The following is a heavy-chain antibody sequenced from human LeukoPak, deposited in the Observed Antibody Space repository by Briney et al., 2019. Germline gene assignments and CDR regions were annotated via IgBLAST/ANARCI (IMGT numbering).Heavy chain of an antibody. J-gene: IGHJ4*02. V-gene: IGHV4-59*01. D-gene: IGHD1-26*01. CDR1: GGSISSYY. CDR2: IYYSGST. Sequence: SETLSLTCTVSGGSISSYYWSWIRQPPGKGLEWIGYIYYSGSTNYNPSLKSRVAISVDTSKNQFSLKLSSVTAADTAVYYCARGRDLWELLGYWGQGTLVTVSS. CDR3: ARGRDLWELLGY.